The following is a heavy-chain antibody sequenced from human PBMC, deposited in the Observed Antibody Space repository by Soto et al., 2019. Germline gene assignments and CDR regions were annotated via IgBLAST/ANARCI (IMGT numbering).Heavy chain of an antibody. J-gene: IGHJ3*02. Sequence: SETLSLTCTVSGGSISSSSYYWGWIRQPPGKGLEWIGSIYYSGSTYYNPSLKSRVTISVDTSKNQFPLKLSSVTAADTAVYYCARHSKSGWYAFDIWGQGTMVTVSS. CDR3: ARHSKSGWYAFDI. CDR1: GGSISSSSYY. D-gene: IGHD6-19*01. CDR2: IYYSGST. V-gene: IGHV4-39*01.